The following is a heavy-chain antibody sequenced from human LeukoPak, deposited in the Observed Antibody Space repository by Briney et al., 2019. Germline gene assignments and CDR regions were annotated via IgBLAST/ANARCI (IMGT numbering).Heavy chain of an antibody. Sequence: SATLSLTCTVSGGSISSYYWSWIRQPPGKGLEWIGYIYYSGSTNYNPSLKSRVTISVDTSKNQLSLKLSSVTAADTAVYYCARSKAHLSTSWYGTWFDPWGQGTLVTVSS. D-gene: IGHD2-2*01. CDR1: GGSISSYY. CDR3: ARSKAHLSTSWYGTWFDP. J-gene: IGHJ5*02. CDR2: IYYSGST. V-gene: IGHV4-59*08.